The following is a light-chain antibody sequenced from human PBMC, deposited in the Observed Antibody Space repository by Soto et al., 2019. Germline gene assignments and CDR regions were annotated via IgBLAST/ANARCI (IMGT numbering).Light chain of an antibody. CDR1: HSIVTY. CDR3: QQSYSTPPWT. V-gene: IGKV1-39*01. CDR2: AAS. J-gene: IGKJ1*01. Sequence: DILMTQSPSSLSASVGARVTITCRATHSIVTYLNWYHQKTGKTPKLLIYAASNLQRRGPSRFSGSRSGTDFTITISSLQPEDVATYFCQQSYSTPPWTFGQGTKVDIK.